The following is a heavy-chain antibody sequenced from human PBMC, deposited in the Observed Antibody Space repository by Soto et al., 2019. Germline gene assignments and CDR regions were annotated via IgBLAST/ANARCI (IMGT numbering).Heavy chain of an antibody. D-gene: IGHD3-3*01. CDR2: IYYSGDT. CDR1: GGSIGSGAYY. J-gene: IGHJ4*02. CDR3: VASSTYVFSAEAYFDY. Sequence: PSETLSLTCGVSGGSIGSGAYYWGCVRQSPGRGLEWIGNIYYSGDTYDDPSLKSRVTMSLDKSKNQFSLKLTSMTAADTAVYYCVASSTYVFSAEAYFDYWGQGTLVTVSS. V-gene: IGHV4-39*01.